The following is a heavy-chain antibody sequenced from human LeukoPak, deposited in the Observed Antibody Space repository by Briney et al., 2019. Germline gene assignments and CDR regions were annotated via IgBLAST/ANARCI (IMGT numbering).Heavy chain of an antibody. CDR3: ARDLGYGSGWYEVYFDY. D-gene: IGHD6-19*01. V-gene: IGHV1-69*13. J-gene: IGHJ4*02. Sequence: ASVKVSCKASGGTFSSYAISWVRQAPGQGLEWMGGIIPIFGTANYAQKFQGRVTITADESTSTAYMELSSLRSEDTAVYYCARDLGYGSGWYEVYFDYWGQGTLVTVSS. CDR1: GGTFSSYA. CDR2: IIPIFGTA.